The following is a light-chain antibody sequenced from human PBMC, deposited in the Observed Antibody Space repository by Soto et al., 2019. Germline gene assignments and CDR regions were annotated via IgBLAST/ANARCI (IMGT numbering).Light chain of an antibody. CDR1: SSDVGAYNF. J-gene: IGLJ1*01. V-gene: IGLV2-14*03. CDR2: NVY. CDR3: SAYTVSRTYV. Sequence: QSALTQPASVSGSPGQSITISCTGTSSDVGAYNFVSWHQQHPGKAPKLMIYNVYDRPSGISYRFSGSKSGNSASLTISGLQGEEGADYFCSAYTVSRTYVFGTGTKLTVL.